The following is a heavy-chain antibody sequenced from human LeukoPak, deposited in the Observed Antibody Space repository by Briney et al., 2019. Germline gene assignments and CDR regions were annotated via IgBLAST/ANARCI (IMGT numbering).Heavy chain of an antibody. V-gene: IGHV4-34*01. CDR1: GGSFSGYY. Sequence: KPSETLSLTCAVYGGSFSGYYWSWIRQPPGKGLEWIGEINHSGSTNYNPSLKSRVTISVDTSKNQFSLKLSSVTAADTAVYYCARDEGGYNWNYRYYYYYIDVWGKGTTVTVSS. D-gene: IGHD1-7*01. CDR2: INHSGST. CDR3: ARDEGGYNWNYRYYYYYIDV. J-gene: IGHJ6*03.